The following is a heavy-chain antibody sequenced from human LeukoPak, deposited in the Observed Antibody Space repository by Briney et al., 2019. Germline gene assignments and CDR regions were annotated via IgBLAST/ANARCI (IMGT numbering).Heavy chain of an antibody. J-gene: IGHJ4*02. CDR1: GGSITSSFY. Sequence: PETLSLTCTVSGGSITSSFYWSWIRQSPGKGLEWIGYIYNSGGTKYNPSLKSRLTISVDTSKNQFSLKLSSVTAADTAVYYCARQEQGSGYYLDYWGQGTLVTVSS. D-gene: IGHD3-22*01. CDR3: ARQEQGSGYYLDY. CDR2: IYNSGGT. V-gene: IGHV4-59*08.